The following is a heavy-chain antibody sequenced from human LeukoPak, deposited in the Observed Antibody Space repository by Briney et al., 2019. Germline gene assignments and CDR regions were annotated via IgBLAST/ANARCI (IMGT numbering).Heavy chain of an antibody. CDR2: ISYDGSNK. CDR3: AKDREQPGYFQH. CDR1: GFTFSSYG. D-gene: IGHD1-26*01. Sequence: GGSLRLSCAASGFTFSSYGMHWVRQAPGKGLEWVAVISYDGSNKNYADSVKGRFTISRDNSKNTLYLQMNSLRAEDTAVYYCAKDREQPGYFQHWGQGTLVTVSS. V-gene: IGHV3-30*18. J-gene: IGHJ1*01.